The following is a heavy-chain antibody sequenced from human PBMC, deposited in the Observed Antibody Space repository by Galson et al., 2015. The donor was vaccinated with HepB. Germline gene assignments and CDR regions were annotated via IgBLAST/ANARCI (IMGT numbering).Heavy chain of an antibody. CDR1: GFTFSRYA. Sequence: LRLSCAASGFTFSRYAMHWVRQAPGKGLEWVAVISYDGSNKYYADSVKGRFTISRDNSKNTLYLQMNSLRAEDTAVYYCARSPLSIAARLTEYFQHWGQGTLVTVSS. D-gene: IGHD6-6*01. CDR2: ISYDGSNK. CDR3: ARSPLSIAARLTEYFQH. J-gene: IGHJ1*01. V-gene: IGHV3-30-3*01.